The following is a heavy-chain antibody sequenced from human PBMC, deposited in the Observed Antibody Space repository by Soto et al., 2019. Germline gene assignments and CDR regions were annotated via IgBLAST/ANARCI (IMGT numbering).Heavy chain of an antibody. D-gene: IGHD2-15*01. CDR3: TTSSLMYV. Sequence: PGGSLRLSCAASGFTFSNAWMIWVRQAPGKGLESVSRIKSKTDGGTTDYAAPVNGRFTISRDDSKNTLYLQMNSLKTEDTAAYYCTTSSLMYVWGQGTTVTVSS. CDR1: GFTFSNAW. V-gene: IGHV3-15*01. CDR2: IKSKTDGGTT. J-gene: IGHJ6*02.